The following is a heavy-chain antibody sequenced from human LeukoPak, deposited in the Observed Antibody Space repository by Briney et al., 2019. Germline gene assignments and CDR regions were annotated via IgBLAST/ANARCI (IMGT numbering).Heavy chain of an antibody. CDR1: GFTFSGYA. Sequence: GGSLRLSCAASGFTFSGYAMYWVRQAPGKGLEWVAVISYEGSDKYYADSVKGRFTISRDNSKNTLYVQMNSLRAEDTAVYYCARGRGYCSSTSCHSPDYWGQGTLVTVSS. CDR2: ISYEGSDK. J-gene: IGHJ4*02. V-gene: IGHV3-30-3*01. D-gene: IGHD2-2*01. CDR3: ARGRGYCSSTSCHSPDY.